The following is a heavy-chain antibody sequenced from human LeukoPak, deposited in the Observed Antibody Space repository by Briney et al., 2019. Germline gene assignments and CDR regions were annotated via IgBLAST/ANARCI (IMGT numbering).Heavy chain of an antibody. CDR3: ARDDGTYYYDSSGYWGAFDI. CDR2: IIPILAIA. V-gene: IGHV1-69*04. D-gene: IGHD3-22*01. CDR1: GGTFSSYA. Sequence: ASVKVSCKASGGTFSSYAISWVRQAPGQGLEWMGRIIPILAIANYAQKFQGRVTITADKSTSTAYMELSSLRSEDTAVYYCARDDGTYYYDSSGYWGAFDIWGQGTMVTVSS. J-gene: IGHJ3*02.